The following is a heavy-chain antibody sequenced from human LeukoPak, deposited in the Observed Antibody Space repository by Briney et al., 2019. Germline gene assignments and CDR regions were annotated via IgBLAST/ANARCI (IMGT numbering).Heavy chain of an antibody. Sequence: SETLSFTCTVSGGSISSGGYYGSWIRQHPGKGLEWIGYIYYSGSTYYNPSLKSRVTISVDTSRNQFSLKLSSVTAADTAVYYCATYASGSYSFDYWGQGTLVTVSS. J-gene: IGHJ4*02. D-gene: IGHD3-10*01. CDR1: GGSISSGGYY. V-gene: IGHV4-31*03. CDR2: IYYSGST. CDR3: ATYASGSYSFDY.